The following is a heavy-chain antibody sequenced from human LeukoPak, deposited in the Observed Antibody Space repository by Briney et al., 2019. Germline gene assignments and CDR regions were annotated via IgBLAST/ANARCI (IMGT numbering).Heavy chain of an antibody. V-gene: IGHV4-59*01. CDR3: AREAGRAAAIDY. D-gene: IGHD2-2*01. J-gene: IGHJ4*02. Sequence: SETLSLTCTVSGGSISSYYWSWIRQPPGKGLEWIGYIYYSGSTNYNPSLKSRVTISVDTSKNQFSLKLSSVTAADTAVYYCAREAGRAAAIDYWGQGTLVTVSS. CDR2: IYYSGST. CDR1: GGSISSYY.